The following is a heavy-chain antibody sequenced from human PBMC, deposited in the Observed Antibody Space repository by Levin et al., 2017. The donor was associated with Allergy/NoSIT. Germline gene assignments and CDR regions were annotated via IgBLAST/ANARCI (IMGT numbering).Heavy chain of an antibody. V-gene: IGHV3-33*01. CDR1: QFKFNIYG. Sequence: GGSLRLSCAASQFKFNIYGMHWVRQAPGKGLEWVAAIWYDGSNKYYADSVKGRFTISRDNSKNTVYLQMNSLRAEDTGVYYCARDRLLVRGIISHYYYSGMDVWGQGTTVAVSS. D-gene: IGHD3-10*01. CDR3: ARDRLLVRGIISHYYYSGMDV. CDR2: IWYDGSNK. J-gene: IGHJ6*02.